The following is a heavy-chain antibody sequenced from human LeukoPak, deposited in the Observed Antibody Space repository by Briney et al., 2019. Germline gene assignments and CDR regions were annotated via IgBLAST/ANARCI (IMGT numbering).Heavy chain of an antibody. CDR1: GFTFSSYA. D-gene: IGHD6-13*01. CDR3: VKGRYSDSWYSSDY. CDR2: ISSSGGRT. V-gene: IGHV3-64D*09. Sequence: GGSLRLSCSASGFTFSSYAMHWVRQAPGKGLEYVSAISSSGGRTYYADSVRGRFTISRDNSKNTLYLQMSSLRAEDTAVYYCVKGRYSDSWYSSDYWGQGTLVTVSS. J-gene: IGHJ4*02.